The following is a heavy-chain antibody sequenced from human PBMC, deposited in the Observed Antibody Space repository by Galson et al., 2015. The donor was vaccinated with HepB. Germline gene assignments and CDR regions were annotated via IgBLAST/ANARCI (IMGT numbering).Heavy chain of an antibody. CDR3: ARVPHYYGSGSLGWMDV. CDR1: GGTFSSYA. D-gene: IGHD3-10*01. V-gene: IGHV1-69*13. J-gene: IGHJ6*04. Sequence: SVKVSCKASGGTFSSYAISWVRQAPGQGLEWMGGIIPIFGTANYAQKFQGRVTITADESTSTAYMELSSLRSEDTAVYYCARVPHYYGSGSLGWMDVWGKGTTVTVSS. CDR2: IIPIFGTA.